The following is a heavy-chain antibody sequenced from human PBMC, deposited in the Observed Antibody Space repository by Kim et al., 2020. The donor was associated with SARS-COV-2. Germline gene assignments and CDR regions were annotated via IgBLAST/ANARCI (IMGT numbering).Heavy chain of an antibody. V-gene: IGHV3-23*01. CDR1: GFTFSSYA. CDR3: AKGGGYSSSWYRAFDI. J-gene: IGHJ3*02. Sequence: GGSLRLSCAASGFTFSSYAMSWVRQAPGKGLEWVSAISGSGGSTYYADSVKGRFTISRDNSKNTLYLQMNSLRAEDTAVYYCAKGGGYSSSWYRAFDIWGQGTMVTVSS. D-gene: IGHD6-13*01. CDR2: ISGSGGST.